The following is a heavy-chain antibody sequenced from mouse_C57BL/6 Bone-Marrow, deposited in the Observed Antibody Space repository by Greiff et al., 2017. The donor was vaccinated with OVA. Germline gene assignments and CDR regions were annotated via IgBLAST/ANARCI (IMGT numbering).Heavy chain of an antibody. CDR2: IDPETGGT. J-gene: IGHJ2*01. Sequence: QVQLQQSGAELVRPGASVTLSCKASGYTFTDYEMHWVKQTPVHGLEWIGAIDPETGGTAYNQKFKGKAILTAAKSSSTAYMELRSLTAEDSAVYYCTRLNTEVDYWGKGTTLTVSS. CDR1: GYTFTDYE. V-gene: IGHV1-15*01. CDR3: TRLNTEVDY.